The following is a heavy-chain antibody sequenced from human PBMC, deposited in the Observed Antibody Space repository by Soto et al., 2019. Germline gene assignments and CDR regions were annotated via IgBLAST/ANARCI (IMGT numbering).Heavy chain of an antibody. CDR3: ASLTVTSYGMDV. V-gene: IGHV4-59*12. CDR1: GGSISSYY. D-gene: IGHD4-17*01. J-gene: IGHJ6*02. CDR2: IYYSGST. Sequence: SETLSLSCTVSGGSISSYYWSWIRQPPGKGLEWIGYIYYSGSTNYNPSLKSRVTISVDTSKNQFPLKLSSVTAADTAVYYCASLTVTSYGMDVWGQGTTVTVSS.